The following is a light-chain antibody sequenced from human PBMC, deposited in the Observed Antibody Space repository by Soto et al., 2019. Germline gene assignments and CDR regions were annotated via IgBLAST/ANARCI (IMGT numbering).Light chain of an antibody. CDR2: DVT. CDR3: NSYTSTNTLV. V-gene: IGLV2-14*03. CDR1: SSDVGGYNH. J-gene: IGLJ2*01. Sequence: QSVLTQPASVSGSPGQSITISCTGTSSDVGGYNHVSWYQQHQGKAPKLMIYDVTDRPSGVSNRFSGSKSANTASLAISGLQAEDEADYYCNSYTSTNTLVFGGGTKLTVL.